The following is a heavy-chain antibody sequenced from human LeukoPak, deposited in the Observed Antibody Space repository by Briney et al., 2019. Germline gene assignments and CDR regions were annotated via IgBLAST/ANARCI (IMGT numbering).Heavy chain of an antibody. V-gene: IGHV4-31*03. CDR1: GDSINSGDYP. Sequence: SETLSLTCTVSGDSINSGDYPWSWIRQHPGKGLEWIAYIHYNGNTYYNPSLKSRVTLSVDTSKNQFSLKMTYVTAADTAIYYCARVPRRTIFDYWGQGTLVTVSS. D-gene: IGHD3-3*01. J-gene: IGHJ4*02. CDR3: ARVPRRTIFDY. CDR2: IHYNGNT.